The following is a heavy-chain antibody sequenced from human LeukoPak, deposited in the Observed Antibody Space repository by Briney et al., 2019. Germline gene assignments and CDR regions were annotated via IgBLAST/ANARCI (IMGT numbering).Heavy chain of an antibody. CDR2: IYHSGST. J-gene: IGHJ5*02. Sequence: SETLSLTCAVSGYSISSGYYCGWIRQPPGKGLEWIGSIYHSGSTYYNPSLKSRVTTSVDTSKNQFSLKLSSVTAADTAVYYCARGGTGNWFDPWGQGTLVTVSS. CDR1: GYSISSGYY. V-gene: IGHV4-38-2*01. D-gene: IGHD1-1*01. CDR3: ARGGTGNWFDP.